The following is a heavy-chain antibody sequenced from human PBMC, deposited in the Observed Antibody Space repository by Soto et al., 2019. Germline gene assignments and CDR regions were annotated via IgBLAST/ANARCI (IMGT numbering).Heavy chain of an antibody. CDR2: ISYDGSNK. CDR3: AQSQVVVVVAATQLDY. CDR1: GFTFSSYA. Sequence: GGSLRLSCAASGFTFSSYAMHWVRQAPGKGLEWVAVISYDGSNKYYADSVKGRFTISRDNSKNTLYLQMNSLRAEDTAVYYCAQSQVVVVVAATQLDYWGQGTLVTVSS. D-gene: IGHD2-15*01. V-gene: IGHV3-30-3*01. J-gene: IGHJ4*02.